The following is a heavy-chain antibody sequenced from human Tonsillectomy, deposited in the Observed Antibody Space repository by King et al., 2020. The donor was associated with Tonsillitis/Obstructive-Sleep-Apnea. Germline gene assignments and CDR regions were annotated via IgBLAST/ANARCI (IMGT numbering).Heavy chain of an antibody. Sequence: VQLVESGAEVKKPGASVKVSCKASGYTFTGYYMHWVRQAPGQGLEWMGRINPNSGGTNYAQKFQGRVTMTRDTSISTAYMELSRLRSDDPAVYYCARGPLRCSGGSCYSGWFDPWGQGTLVTVSS. J-gene: IGHJ5*02. CDR3: ARGPLRCSGGSCYSGWFDP. V-gene: IGHV1-2*06. CDR1: GYTFTGYY. D-gene: IGHD2-15*01. CDR2: INPNSGGT.